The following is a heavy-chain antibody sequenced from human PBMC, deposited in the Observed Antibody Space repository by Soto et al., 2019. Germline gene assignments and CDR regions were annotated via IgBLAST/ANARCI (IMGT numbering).Heavy chain of an antibody. V-gene: IGHV3-11*01. CDR3: ARGACITCYYDDWFDT. J-gene: IGHJ5*02. CDR2: ISGSGDNI. Sequence: QVQLVESGGSLVKPGGSLRVSCAASGFRFSDYYIPWIRQAPGKGLEWVSYISGSGDNIHYADSVKGRFTISRDNAKNSLYLQMDSLRVEDTAVYYCARGACITCYYDDWFDTWGQGTLVTVSS. CDR1: GFRFSDYY. D-gene: IGHD2-15*01.